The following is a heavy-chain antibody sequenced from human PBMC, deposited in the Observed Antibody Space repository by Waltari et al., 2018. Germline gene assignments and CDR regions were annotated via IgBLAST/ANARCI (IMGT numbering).Heavy chain of an antibody. Sequence: QVHLQESGPGLVKPSATLSLTCAVSGGSIRGSYWSWIRQPPGEGLEWIGYVYYTGTTHHNPSLKSRVTMSVDTSANQFSLKLASVTAADTAVYYCARERGYDGFDFWGQGTLATVSS. D-gene: IGHD3-16*01. CDR2: VYYTGTT. CDR3: ARERGYDGFDF. V-gene: IGHV4-59*01. CDR1: GGSIRGSY. J-gene: IGHJ4*02.